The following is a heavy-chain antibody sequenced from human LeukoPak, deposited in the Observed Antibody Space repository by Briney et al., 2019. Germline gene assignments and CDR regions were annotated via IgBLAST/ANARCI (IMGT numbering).Heavy chain of an antibody. Sequence: GGSLRLSCAASGFTFNSYAMTWVRQAPGKGLEWVSGISASGGTTYYADSVKGRFTISRDNSKNTVYLQMNSLRAEDTAVYFCAKDNEYCSSTRCLHGMDVWGQGTTVTVSS. D-gene: IGHD2-2*01. CDR1: GFTFNSYA. CDR2: ISASGGTT. CDR3: AKDNEYCSSTRCLHGMDV. V-gene: IGHV3-23*01. J-gene: IGHJ6*02.